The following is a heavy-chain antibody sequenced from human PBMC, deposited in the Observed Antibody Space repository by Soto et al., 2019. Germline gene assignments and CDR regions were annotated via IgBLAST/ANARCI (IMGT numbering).Heavy chain of an antibody. D-gene: IGHD3-10*01. CDR3: AADLTGARDYYFDY. J-gene: IGHJ4*02. CDR1: GGSISSYY. V-gene: IGHV4-59*08. Sequence: PSETLSLTCTVSGGSISSYYWSWIRQPPGKGLEWIGYIYYSGSTNYNPSLKSRVTISVDTSKNQFSLKLRSVTAADTAVYYCAADLTGARDYYFDYWGQGILVTVSS. CDR2: IYYSGST.